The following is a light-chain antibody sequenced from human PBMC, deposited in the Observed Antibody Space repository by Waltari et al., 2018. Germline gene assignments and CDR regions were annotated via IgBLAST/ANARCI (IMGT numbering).Light chain of an antibody. V-gene: IGLV1-44*01. Sequence: QSVLTQPPSASGAPGQRVTITFSIGSSNIGSNTVNWYQQFPGTAPKLLMFNDDQRASGVPGRFSGSRSVTSASLAISGLQSEDEATYYCAAWDDTLKGLFGGGTTLTVL. CDR2: NDD. CDR1: SSNIGSNT. J-gene: IGLJ3*02. CDR3: AAWDDTLKGL.